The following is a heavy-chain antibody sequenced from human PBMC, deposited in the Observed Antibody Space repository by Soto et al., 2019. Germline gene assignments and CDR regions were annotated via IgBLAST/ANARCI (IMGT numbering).Heavy chain of an antibody. Sequence: GGSLRLSCAAAGFTFTTNAMSWVRQAPGKGLEWVSAISGSGGSTYYVDSVKGRFTISRDNSKNTLYLQMNSLRAEDTAVYYCVKRSGQSNGWGAFDIWGQGAMVTVSS. CDR1: GFTFTTNA. CDR3: VKRSGQSNGWGAFDI. D-gene: IGHD6-19*01. J-gene: IGHJ3*02. V-gene: IGHV3-23*01. CDR2: ISGSGGST.